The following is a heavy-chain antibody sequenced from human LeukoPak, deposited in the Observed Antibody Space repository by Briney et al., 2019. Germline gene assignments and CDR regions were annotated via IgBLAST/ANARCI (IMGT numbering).Heavy chain of an antibody. CDR3: TIQGGPTVTAFDS. Sequence: GGSLRLSCAASVFIFRNYWMAWVRQAPGIGLEWVANINQDGGDKNYVDSVKGRFTISRDNAKSSLYLQMNSLRAEDTAVYYCTIQGGPTVTAFDSWGQGILVTVSS. CDR1: VFIFRNYW. V-gene: IGHV3-7*02. D-gene: IGHD4-17*01. J-gene: IGHJ4*02. CDR2: INQDGGDK.